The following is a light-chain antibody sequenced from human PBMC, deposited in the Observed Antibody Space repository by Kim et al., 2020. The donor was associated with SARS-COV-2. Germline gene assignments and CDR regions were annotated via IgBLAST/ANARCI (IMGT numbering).Light chain of an antibody. CDR2: GNS. J-gene: IGLJ3*02. CDR3: QSYDSSLSAL. V-gene: IGLV1-40*01. Sequence: GQRVTISCNGSSSNIGAGYDVHWYQQLPGTAPKLLIYGNSNRPSGVPDRFSGSKSGTSASLAITGLQAEDEADYYCQSYDSSLSALFGGGTQLTVL. CDR1: SSNIGAGYD.